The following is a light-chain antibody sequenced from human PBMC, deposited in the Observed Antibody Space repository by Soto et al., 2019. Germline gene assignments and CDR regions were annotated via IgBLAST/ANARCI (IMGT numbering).Light chain of an antibody. V-gene: IGLV2-14*01. J-gene: IGLJ1*01. Sequence: QSVLTQPASVSGSPGQSITISCTGTSSDVGGYNYVSWYQQHPGKAPKLIIYEVSNRPSGVSNRFSGSKSGNTASLTISGLQAEDEAYYYCYSYTSMSTGVFGTGTQLTVL. CDR1: SSDVGGYNY. CDR2: EVS. CDR3: YSYTSMSTGV.